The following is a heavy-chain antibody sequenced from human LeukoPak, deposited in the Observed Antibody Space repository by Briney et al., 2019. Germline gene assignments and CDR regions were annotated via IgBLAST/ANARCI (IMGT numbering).Heavy chain of an antibody. CDR3: ARDLGGSTTPGLDY. D-gene: IGHD2-2*01. CDR2: IKEDGSEK. V-gene: IGHV3-7*04. J-gene: IGHJ4*02. Sequence: GRSLRLSCATSGFSFSSCGMHWVRQAPGKGLEWVANIKEDGSEKYYVDSVKGRFTISRDNAKNSLYLQMNSLRAEDTAVYYCARDLGGSTTPGLDYWGQGTLVTVSS. CDR1: GFSFSSCG.